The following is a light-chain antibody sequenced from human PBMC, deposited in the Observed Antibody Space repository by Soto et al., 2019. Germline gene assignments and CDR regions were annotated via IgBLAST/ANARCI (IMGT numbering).Light chain of an antibody. CDR1: SSDVGAYNY. CDR2: EVS. Sequence: QSALTQPRSVSGSPGQSVTISCTGTSSDVGAYNYVSWYQHHPGKAPKVLIHEVSNRPSGVPDRFSASKSGNTASLTISGLQAEDEADYYCYAYAGSHTWVSGGGTKLTVL. V-gene: IGLV2-11*01. J-gene: IGLJ3*02. CDR3: YAYAGSHTWV.